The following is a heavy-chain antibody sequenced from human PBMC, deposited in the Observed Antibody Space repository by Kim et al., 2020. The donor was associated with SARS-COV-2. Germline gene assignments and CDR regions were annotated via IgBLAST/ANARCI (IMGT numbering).Heavy chain of an antibody. D-gene: IGHD3-16*01. V-gene: IGHV4-59*08. J-gene: IGHJ3*01. Sequence: YHPSRKSRDSISVDPSKNQFSLKMTSVTAADTAIYFCARRGGSPLSAFDVWGQGTVVTV. CDR3: ARRGGSPLSAFDV.